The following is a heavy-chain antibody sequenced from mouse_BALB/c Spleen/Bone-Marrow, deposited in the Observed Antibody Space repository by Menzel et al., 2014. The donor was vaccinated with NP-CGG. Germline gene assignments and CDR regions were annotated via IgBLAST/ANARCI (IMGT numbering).Heavy chain of an antibody. V-gene: IGHV1-9*01. CDR1: GYTFSSYW. J-gene: IGHJ4*01. D-gene: IGHD1-1*01. CDR3: ARWDTTSMDY. CDR2: ILPGRCST. Sequence: VKLVESGAELMKPGASVKISCKATGYTFSSYWIEWVKQRPGHGLEWIGEILPGRCSTNYNEKFKGKATFTSDTSSNTAYMQLSSLTSEDSAVYYCARWDTTSMDYWGQGTSVTVSS.